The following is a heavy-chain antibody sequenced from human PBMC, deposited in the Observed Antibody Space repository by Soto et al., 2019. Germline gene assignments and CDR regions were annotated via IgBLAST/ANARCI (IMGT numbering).Heavy chain of an antibody. V-gene: IGHV1-18*01. J-gene: IGHJ6*02. CDR1: GYTFTRYG. CDR2: ISGYNGDT. D-gene: IGHD2-8*01. Sequence: ASVKACCKASGYTFTRYGISWVRQAPGQGLEWMGWISGYNGDTNYAQKFQDRVSMTIDTSTGTAYMELRSLTSDDTAIYYCAKNGQPPYYYYGLDVWG. CDR3: AKNGQPPYYYYGLDV.